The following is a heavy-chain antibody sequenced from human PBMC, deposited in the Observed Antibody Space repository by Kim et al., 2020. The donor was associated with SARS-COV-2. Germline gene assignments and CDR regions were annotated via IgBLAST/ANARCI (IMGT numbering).Heavy chain of an antibody. J-gene: IGHJ4*02. CDR3: TRGAIVAHFDY. CDR2: INPGNGDT. CDR1: GYTFTSYV. D-gene: IGHD5-12*01. Sequence: ASVKVSCKASGYTFTSYVMHWVRQAPGQRLEWMGWINPGNGDTKYSQNSQGRVTITRDTSASTTYMELSSLTSEDTAVYYCTRGAIVAHFDYWGQGTLVTVSS. V-gene: IGHV1-3*01.